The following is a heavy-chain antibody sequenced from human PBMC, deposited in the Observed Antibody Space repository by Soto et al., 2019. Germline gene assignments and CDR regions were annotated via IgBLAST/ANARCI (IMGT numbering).Heavy chain of an antibody. CDR2: ISAYNGNT. CDR3: ARARDSTLIYYYYYYGMDV. V-gene: IGHV1-18*01. Sequence: QVQLVQSGAEVKKPGASVKVSCKASGYTFTSYGISWVRQAPGQGLEWMGWISAYNGNTNYAQKLQGRVTMTTDTSTSTTYMELRSLRSDDTGVYYCARARDSTLIYYYYYYGMDVWGQGTTVTVSS. D-gene: IGHD6-13*01. CDR1: GYTFTSYG. J-gene: IGHJ6*02.